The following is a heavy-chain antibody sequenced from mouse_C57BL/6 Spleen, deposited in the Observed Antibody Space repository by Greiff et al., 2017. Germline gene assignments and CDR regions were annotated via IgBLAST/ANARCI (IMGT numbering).Heavy chain of an antibody. D-gene: IGHD2-1*01. V-gene: IGHV1-81*01. Sequence: QVQLKESGAELARPGASVKLSCKASGYTFTSYGISWVKQRTGQGLEWIGEIYPRSGNTYYNEKFKGKATLTADKSSSTAYMELRSLTSEDSAVYFCAPYGTSSFYYAMDYWGQGTSVTVSS. J-gene: IGHJ4*01. CDR3: APYGTSSFYYAMDY. CDR2: IYPRSGNT. CDR1: GYTFTSYG.